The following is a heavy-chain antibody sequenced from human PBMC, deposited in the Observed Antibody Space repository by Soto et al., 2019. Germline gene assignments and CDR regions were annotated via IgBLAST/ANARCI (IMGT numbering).Heavy chain of an antibody. Sequence: SETLSLTSAVSGGSISSGGYSWSWIRQPPGKGLEWIGYIYHSGSTYYNPSLKSRVTISVDRSKNQFSLKLSSVTAADTAVYYCARGPPFHWGQGTLVTVSS. CDR2: IYHSGST. CDR3: ARGPPFH. CDR1: GGSISSGGYS. D-gene: IGHD3-16*01. J-gene: IGHJ4*02. V-gene: IGHV4-30-2*01.